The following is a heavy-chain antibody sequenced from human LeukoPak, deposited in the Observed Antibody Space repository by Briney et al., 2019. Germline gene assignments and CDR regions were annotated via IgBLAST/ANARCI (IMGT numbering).Heavy chain of an antibody. J-gene: IGHJ4*02. Sequence: PGGSLRLSCAASGFTVNNNYMTWVRQAPGKGLDWVSVIDSDGNTYYVDSVMGRFSISRDNSKNMVFLQMNSLRAEDTAVYYCARGLLDLWRGHMGYWGQGTLVAVSS. CDR1: GFTVNNNY. D-gene: IGHD3-3*01. V-gene: IGHV3-53*01. CDR3: ARGLLDLWRGHMGY. CDR2: IDSDGNT.